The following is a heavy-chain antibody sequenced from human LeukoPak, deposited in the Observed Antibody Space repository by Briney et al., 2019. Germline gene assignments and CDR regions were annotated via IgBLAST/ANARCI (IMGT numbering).Heavy chain of an antibody. J-gene: IGHJ4*02. Sequence: HPGGSLRLSCAASGFTFSTYAMTWVRQAPGKGLEWVSGITGSGDRTYYADSVKGRFTISRDNSKNTLYLQMNSLRAEDTAEYYCARSAGGTSCCTAVDYWGQGTLVTVSS. V-gene: IGHV3-23*01. D-gene: IGHD1-7*01. CDR3: ARSAGGTSCCTAVDY. CDR2: ITGSGDRT. CDR1: GFTFSTYA.